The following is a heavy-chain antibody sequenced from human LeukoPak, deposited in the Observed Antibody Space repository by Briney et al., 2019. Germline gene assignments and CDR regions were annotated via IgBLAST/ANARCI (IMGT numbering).Heavy chain of an antibody. CDR1: GFIFNNYA. V-gene: IGHV3-9*01. CDR2: ISWNSGSI. CDR3: ATPLDYYDRSDSHQGGD. Sequence: GRSLRLSCAGSGFIFNNYAMHWVRQPPGKGLEWVSGISWNSGSIDYADSVKGRFTISRDNAKNSLYLQMNSLRAEDTAVYYCATPLDYYDRSDSHQGGDWGQGTLVTVSS. J-gene: IGHJ4*02. D-gene: IGHD3-22*01.